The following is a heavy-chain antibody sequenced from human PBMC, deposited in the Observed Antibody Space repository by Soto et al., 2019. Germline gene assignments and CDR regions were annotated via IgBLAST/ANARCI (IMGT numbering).Heavy chain of an antibody. V-gene: IGHV3-23*01. Sequence: EVQLLESGGGLVQPGGSLRPSFAASGFTFSSNAMSWVRQAPGKGREWVSAISGSGGSTYYADSVKGRFTISRDNSKNTLYLQMNSLRAEDTAVYYCAKGLRFLEWLPFDYWGQGTLVTVSS. CDR3: AKGLRFLEWLPFDY. J-gene: IGHJ4*02. CDR1: GFTFSSNA. CDR2: ISGSGGST. D-gene: IGHD3-3*01.